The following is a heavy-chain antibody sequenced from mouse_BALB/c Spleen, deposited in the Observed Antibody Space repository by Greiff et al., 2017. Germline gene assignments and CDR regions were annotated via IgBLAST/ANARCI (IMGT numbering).Heavy chain of an antibody. CDR3: ARRYYGSSFFDY. CDR2: ISSGGGST. Sequence: VESGGGLVKPGGSLKLSCAASGFAFSSYDMSWVRQTPEKRLEWVAYISSGGGSTYYPDTVKGRFTISRDNAKNTLYLQMSSLKSEDTAMYYCARRYYGSSFFDYWGQGTTLTVSS. V-gene: IGHV5-12-1*01. J-gene: IGHJ2*01. CDR1: GFAFSSYD. D-gene: IGHD1-1*01.